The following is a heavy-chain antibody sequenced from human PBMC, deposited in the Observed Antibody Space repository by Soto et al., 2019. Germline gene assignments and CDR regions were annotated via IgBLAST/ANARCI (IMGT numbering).Heavy chain of an antibody. V-gene: IGHV4-31*03. CDR3: ARNNGRYSYGRLDY. CDR2: IYYSGST. Sequence: ASETLSLTCTVSGGSISSGGYYWSWIRQHPGKGLEWIGYIYYSGSTYYNPSLKSRVTIPVDTSKNQFSLKLSSVTAADTAVYYCARNNGRYSYGRLDYCGQGTLVTVP. CDR1: GGSISSGGYY. D-gene: IGHD5-18*01. J-gene: IGHJ4*02.